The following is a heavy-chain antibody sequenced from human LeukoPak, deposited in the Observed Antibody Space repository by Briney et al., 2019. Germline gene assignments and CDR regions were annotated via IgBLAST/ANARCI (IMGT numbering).Heavy chain of an antibody. D-gene: IGHD2-21*01. CDR3: ARDGVPGGEDV. Sequence: GESLRLACAASGFAFSIHWKNWVRHPPGEGRESVGNINRDGSAKNYVDSVKGGFTISTDNAKNSLYMQMNSLRVEDTAVYYGARDGVPGGEDVWGQGTTVTVSA. CDR2: INRDGSAK. V-gene: IGHV3-7*01. CDR1: GFAFSIHW. J-gene: IGHJ6*01.